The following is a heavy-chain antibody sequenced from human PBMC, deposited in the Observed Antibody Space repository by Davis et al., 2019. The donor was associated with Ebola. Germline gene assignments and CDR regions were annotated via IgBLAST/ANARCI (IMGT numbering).Heavy chain of an antibody. CDR2: ISSISSTI. CDR1: GFTFSSYS. Sequence: GESLKISCAASGFTFSSYSMNWVRQAPGKGLEWVSYISSISSTIYYADSVKGRFTISRDNAKNSLYLQMNSLRDEDTAVYYCARDGIRPYYFDYWGQGTLVTVSS. CDR3: ARDGIRPYYFDY. V-gene: IGHV3-48*02. J-gene: IGHJ4*02. D-gene: IGHD1-14*01.